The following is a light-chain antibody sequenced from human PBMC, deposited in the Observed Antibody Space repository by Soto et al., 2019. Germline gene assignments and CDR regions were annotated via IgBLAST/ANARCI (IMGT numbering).Light chain of an antibody. CDR3: QQAHTFLRT. V-gene: IGKV1-12*01. CDR2: AAS. Sequence: DIQMTQSPSSVSASVGDRVTITCRASQDISTWLGWYQQKPGKAPKLLIYAASSLQSGVPLRFSGSRSGTEFTLTISILQPEDSATYYCQQAHTFLRTFGQGTKVEIK. CDR1: QDISTW. J-gene: IGKJ1*01.